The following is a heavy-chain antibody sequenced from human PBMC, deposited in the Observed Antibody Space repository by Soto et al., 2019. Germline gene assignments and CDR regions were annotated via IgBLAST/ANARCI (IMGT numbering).Heavy chain of an antibody. CDR2: INTGNGNT. D-gene: IGHD5-12*01. CDR3: ARAISGYVT. CDR1: GITSTTYA. Sequence: QVQLVQSGAEVKKPGASVKVSCKASGITSTTYAIHWVRQAPGQGLEWMGWINTGNGNTRYSQRFLGRVSLTTDTSASTASMDLSSLTSEDTAGYYCARAISGYVTWGQGTLITVSS. J-gene: IGHJ5*02. V-gene: IGHV1-3*04.